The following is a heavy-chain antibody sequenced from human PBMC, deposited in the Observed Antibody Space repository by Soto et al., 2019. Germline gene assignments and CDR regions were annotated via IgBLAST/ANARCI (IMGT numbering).Heavy chain of an antibody. CDR1: GDTFTSYY. V-gene: IGHV1-46*01. Sequence: QVQLVQSGAEVKKPGASVKVSCKAPGDTFTSYYLNWVRQAPGQGLEWTGVINPNGGSTKYAQKFQGRITMTRDTSRSTVYMELSSLRSEDTAVYYCARSSGGNFGIIIEGSNWFDPWGQGTLVTVSS. CDR3: ARSSGGNFGIIIEGSNWFDP. D-gene: IGHD3-3*01. J-gene: IGHJ5*02. CDR2: INPNGGST.